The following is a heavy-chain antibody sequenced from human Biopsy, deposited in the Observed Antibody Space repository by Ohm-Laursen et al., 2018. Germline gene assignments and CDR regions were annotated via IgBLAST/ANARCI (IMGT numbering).Heavy chain of an antibody. Sequence: SRRLSCTASGFSFSSYGMHWVRQAPGKGLEWVAVLWYDGTNKYYADSVKGQFTISRDNSKNTLYLQMNSLRAEDTAMYYCARPTNARAGGAPFDIWGQGTMVTVSS. D-gene: IGHD1-1*01. CDR2: LWYDGTNK. J-gene: IGHJ3*02. V-gene: IGHV3-33*01. CDR1: GFSFSSYG. CDR3: ARPTNARAGGAPFDI.